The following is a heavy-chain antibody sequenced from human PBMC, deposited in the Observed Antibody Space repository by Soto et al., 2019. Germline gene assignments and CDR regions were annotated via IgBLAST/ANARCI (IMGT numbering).Heavy chain of an antibody. CDR2: ISYDGSNR. Sequence: QVQLVESGGGVVQPGRSLRLSCAASGLTLSNYAMHWVRQAPGKGLEWVAVISYDGSNRYYADSVKGRFTISRDNSKKPLYLQMTSLRAEDTAVYYCARVTQPVAADYWGQGTLVTVSS. V-gene: IGHV3-30-3*01. CDR1: GLTLSNYA. D-gene: IGHD6-19*01. J-gene: IGHJ4*02. CDR3: ARVTQPVAADY.